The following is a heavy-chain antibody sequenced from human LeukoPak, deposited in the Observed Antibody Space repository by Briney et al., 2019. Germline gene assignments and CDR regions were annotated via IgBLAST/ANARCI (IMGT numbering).Heavy chain of an antibody. V-gene: IGHV3-21*01. CDR3: ARVGSGWSFYYYYMDV. J-gene: IGHJ6*03. CDR2: ISSSSSYI. Sequence: GGSLRLSCAASGFTFSSYSMNWVRQAPGKGLEWVSSISSSSSYIYYADSVKGRFTISRDNAKNSLYLQMNSLRAEDTAVYYCARVGSGWSFYYYYMDVWGKGTTVTISS. D-gene: IGHD6-19*01. CDR1: GFTFSSYS.